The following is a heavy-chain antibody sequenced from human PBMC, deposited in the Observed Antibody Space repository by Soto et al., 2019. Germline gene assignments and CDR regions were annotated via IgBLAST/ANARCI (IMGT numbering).Heavy chain of an antibody. CDR2: INAGNGNT. V-gene: IGHV1-3*01. D-gene: IGHD6-19*01. CDR1: GYTFTSYA. CDR3: ARPRTVAGTDYDAFDI. J-gene: IGHJ3*02. Sequence: ASVKVSCKASGYTFTSYAMHWVRQAPGQRLEWMGWINAGNGNTKYSQKFQGRVTITRDTSASTAYMELSSLRSEDTAVYYCARPRTVAGTDYDAFDIWGQGTMVTVSS.